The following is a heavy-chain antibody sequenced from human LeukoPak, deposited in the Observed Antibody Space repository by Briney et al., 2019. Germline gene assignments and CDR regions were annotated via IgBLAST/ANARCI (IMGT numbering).Heavy chain of an antibody. CDR1: GFPVASNY. Sequence: GGSLRLSCAASGFPVASNYMTWVRQAPGKGLEWVSGINWNGGRTGYADSVKGRFTISRDNAKNSLYLQMDSPRAEDTAVYYCARDHSSGRYFDFWGQGTLVTVSS. V-gene: IGHV3-20*04. J-gene: IGHJ4*02. D-gene: IGHD3-22*01. CDR2: INWNGGRT. CDR3: ARDHSSGRYFDF.